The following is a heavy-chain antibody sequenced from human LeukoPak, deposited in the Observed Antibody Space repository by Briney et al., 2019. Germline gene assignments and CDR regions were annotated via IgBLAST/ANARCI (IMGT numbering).Heavy chain of an antibody. D-gene: IGHD6-13*01. CDR2: ISSGGTYI. V-gene: IGHV3-21*01. CDR3: ARGAAAAFDY. J-gene: IGHJ4*02. CDR1: GFTFSSYS. Sequence: GGSLRLSCAASGFTFSSYSMSWVRQAPGKGLEWVSSISSGGTYIYYADSVKGRFTISRDNAKHSLYLQMNSLSAEDTAVYYCARGAAAAFDYWGQGTLVTVSS.